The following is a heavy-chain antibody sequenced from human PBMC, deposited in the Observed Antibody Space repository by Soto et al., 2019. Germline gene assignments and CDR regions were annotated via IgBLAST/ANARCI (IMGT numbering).Heavy chain of an antibody. CDR3: ARDPYYYDSSGYFPHDAFDI. Sequence: PGGSLRLSCAASGFTFSSYAMHWVRQAPGKGLEWVAVISYDGSNKYYADSVKGRFTISRDNSKNTLYLQMNSLRAEDTAVYYCARDPYYYDSSGYFPHDAFDIWGQGTMVTVSS. CDR2: ISYDGSNK. J-gene: IGHJ3*02. CDR1: GFTFSSYA. V-gene: IGHV3-30-3*01. D-gene: IGHD3-22*01.